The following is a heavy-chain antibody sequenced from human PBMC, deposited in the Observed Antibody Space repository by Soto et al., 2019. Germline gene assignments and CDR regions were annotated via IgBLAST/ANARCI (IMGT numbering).Heavy chain of an antibody. D-gene: IGHD3-22*01. Sequence: GGSLRLSCAASGFTLSSYAMHWARQAPGKGLEWVAVISYDGSNKYYADSVKGRFTISRDNSKNTLYLQMNSLRAEDTAVYDCARDRAPGDSSGKYAMGGMDVWGQGTTVTVSS. CDR1: GFTLSSYA. CDR2: ISYDGSNK. J-gene: IGHJ6*02. CDR3: ARDRAPGDSSGKYAMGGMDV. V-gene: IGHV3-30-3*01.